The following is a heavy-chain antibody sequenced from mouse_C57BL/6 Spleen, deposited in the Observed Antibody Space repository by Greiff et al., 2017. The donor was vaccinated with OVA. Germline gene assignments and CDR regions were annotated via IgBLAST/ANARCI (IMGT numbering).Heavy chain of an antibody. Sequence: EVQLQQSGPELVKPGASVKISCKASGYTFTDYYMNWVKQSHGKSLEWIGDINPNNGGTSYNQKFKGKATLTVDKSSSTAYMELRSLTSEDSAVYYCAREGAQAFFAYWGQGTLVTVSA. CDR3: AREGAQAFFAY. V-gene: IGHV1-26*01. J-gene: IGHJ3*01. CDR1: GYTFTDYY. CDR2: INPNNGGT. D-gene: IGHD3-2*02.